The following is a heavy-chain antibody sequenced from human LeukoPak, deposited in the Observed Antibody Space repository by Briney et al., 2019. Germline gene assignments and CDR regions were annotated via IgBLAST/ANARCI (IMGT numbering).Heavy chain of an antibody. J-gene: IGHJ5*02. CDR2: INPSGGST. V-gene: IGHV1-46*01. D-gene: IGHD4-11*01. CDR1: GYTFTSYY. Sequence: GASVKVSCKASGYTFTSYYMHWVRHAPGQGLEWMGIINPSGGSTSYAQKFQGRVTMTRDTSTSTVYMELSSLRSEDTAVYYCTRGGTVRWFDPWGQGTLVTVSS. CDR3: TRGGTVRWFDP.